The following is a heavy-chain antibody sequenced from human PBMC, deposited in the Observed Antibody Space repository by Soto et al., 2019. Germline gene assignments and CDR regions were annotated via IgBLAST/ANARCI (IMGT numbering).Heavy chain of an antibody. Sequence: QVQLVQSGAEVKKPGASVKVSCKVSGYTFTGNYMHWMRQAPGQGPEWMGWINPRNGDTDYAQTFHGRVNITRDTSIRTAYMDLSRLTSDDTAIYFCVRGGGVDVVIPTRIVFDYWGQGTLLTVSS. J-gene: IGHJ4*02. CDR3: VRGGGVDVVIPTRIVFDY. CDR2: INPRNGDT. D-gene: IGHD2-21*01. V-gene: IGHV1-2*02. CDR1: GYTFTGNY.